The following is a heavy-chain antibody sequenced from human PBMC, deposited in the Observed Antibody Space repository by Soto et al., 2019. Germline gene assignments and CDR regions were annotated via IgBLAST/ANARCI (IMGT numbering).Heavy chain of an antibody. D-gene: IGHD5-12*01. Sequence: QVQLQESGPGLVKPSETLSLTCTVSGGSVSSGSNYWSWIRQPPGKGLEWIGYIFNTGNTKYNPSLKSRVIISGDTSKNQFSLKLRSVTSADTAIYYCARGRGYNIHYFDLWGRGTLVAVSS. CDR3: ARGRGYNIHYFDL. V-gene: IGHV4-61*01. CDR1: GGSVSSGSNY. J-gene: IGHJ2*01. CDR2: IFNTGNT.